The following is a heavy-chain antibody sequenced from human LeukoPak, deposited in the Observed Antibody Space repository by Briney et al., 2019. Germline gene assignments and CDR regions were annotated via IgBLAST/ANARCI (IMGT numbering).Heavy chain of an antibody. CDR1: GYTFTAYN. J-gene: IGHJ5*01. V-gene: IGHV1-2*02. D-gene: IGHD5-18*01. CDR3: ARVRDGYSYGTNWFDS. CDR2: INANSGGT. Sequence: ASLKVSSTASGYTFTAYNMHWGRQAPGQRLGSRGWINANSGGTNYAQTFQGRVTMTRDTSISTVYMDLRWLTSDDTAVYYCARVRDGYSYGTNWFDSWGQGTLVTVSS.